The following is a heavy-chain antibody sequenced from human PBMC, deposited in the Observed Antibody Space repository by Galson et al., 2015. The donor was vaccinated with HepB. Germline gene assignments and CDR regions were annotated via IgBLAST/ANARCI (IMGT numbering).Heavy chain of an antibody. CDR2: IIPIFGKP. Sequence: SVKVSCKASGGPFSNYAISWVRQVPGQGLEWMGGIIPIFGKPNYAQNFQGRVTITADESPSTAYMELSSLRSEDTAVYYCARDRSPYNSGYRDAFDIWGQGTMVTVSS. D-gene: IGHD3-22*01. J-gene: IGHJ3*02. CDR1: GGPFSNYA. CDR3: ARDRSPYNSGYRDAFDI. V-gene: IGHV1-69*13.